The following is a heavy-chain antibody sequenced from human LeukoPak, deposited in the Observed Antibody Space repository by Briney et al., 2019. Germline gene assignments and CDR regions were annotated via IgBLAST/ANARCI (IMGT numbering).Heavy chain of an antibody. D-gene: IGHD6-13*01. V-gene: IGHV4-34*01. CDR2: INHSGST. Sequence: TPSETLSLTCAVYGGSFSGYYWSWIRQPPGKGLEWIGEINHSGSTNYNPSLKSRVTISLDTSKKQFSLKLSSVTAADTAVYYCASGIAAAQYGMDVWGQGTTVTASS. J-gene: IGHJ6*02. CDR3: ASGIAAAQYGMDV. CDR1: GGSFSGYY.